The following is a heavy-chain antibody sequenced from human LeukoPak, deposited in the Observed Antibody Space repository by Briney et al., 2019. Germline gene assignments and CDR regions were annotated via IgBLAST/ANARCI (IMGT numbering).Heavy chain of an antibody. CDR3: TSNDFWSTY. Sequence: GGSLRLSCAASAFTFSGSSLQWVRQASGKGLEWLGRIRGKPNSYATAYAASVKGRFTISRDDSKNTAYLQMNSLKTEDTAVYYCTSNDFWSTYWGQGTLVTVSS. V-gene: IGHV3-73*01. CDR1: AFTFSGSS. D-gene: IGHD3-3*01. J-gene: IGHJ4*02. CDR2: IRGKPNSYAT.